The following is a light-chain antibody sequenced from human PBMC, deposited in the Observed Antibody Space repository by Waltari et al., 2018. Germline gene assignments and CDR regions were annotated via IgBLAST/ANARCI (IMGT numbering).Light chain of an antibody. CDR2: QDT. Sequence: SYELTQPPSVSVSPGQTATITCPGDNLGDKYACWYQQKPGQSPLLVIYQDTKRPSGIPERFSGSNSGNTATLTISGTQAVDEADYYCQAWDSSTAVFGGGTELTVL. CDR1: NLGDKY. V-gene: IGLV3-1*01. J-gene: IGLJ2*01. CDR3: QAWDSSTAV.